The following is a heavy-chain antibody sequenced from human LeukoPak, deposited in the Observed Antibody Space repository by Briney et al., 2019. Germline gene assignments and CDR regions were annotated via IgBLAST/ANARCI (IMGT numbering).Heavy chain of an antibody. CDR3: AKQTLPRVGAPIR. Sequence: GASVKVSCKASGYTFTSYYTHWVRQAPGQGLEWMGIINPSGGSTSYAQKFQGRVTMTRDTSTSTVYMELSSLRAEDTAVYYCAKQTLPRVGAPIRWGQGTLVTVSS. CDR1: GYTFTSYY. CDR2: INPSGGST. J-gene: IGHJ4*02. V-gene: IGHV1-46*01. D-gene: IGHD1-26*01.